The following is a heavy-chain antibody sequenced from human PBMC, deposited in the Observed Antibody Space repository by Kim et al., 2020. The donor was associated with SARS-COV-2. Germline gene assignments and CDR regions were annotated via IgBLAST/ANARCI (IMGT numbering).Heavy chain of an antibody. CDR3: ARDRRYSLDY. Sequence: GGSLRLSCVASGFTFSTNWMSWARQAPGKGLEWVAKIKEDGTARYYGSSVEGRFTISRDNAKNSLYLEMHSLSAEDTAVYYCARDRRYSLDYWGRGTLVTVST. V-gene: IGHV3-7*01. CDR1: GFTFSTNW. J-gene: IGHJ4*02. D-gene: IGHD2-15*01. CDR2: IKEDGTAR.